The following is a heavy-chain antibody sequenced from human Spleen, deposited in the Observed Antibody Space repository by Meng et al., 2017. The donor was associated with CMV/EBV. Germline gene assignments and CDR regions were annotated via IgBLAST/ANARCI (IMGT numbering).Heavy chain of an antibody. D-gene: IGHD2-2*01. Sequence: GGSLRLSCAASAFSVSSNSMTWVRQAPGKGLEWVSYISGSSSTIYYVDSVKGRFTISRDNAKNSLYPQMNSLRAEDTAVYYCARELLNNQGYCRSTSCYESYGMDVWGQGTTVTVSS. CDR1: AFSVSSNS. V-gene: IGHV3-48*04. CDR3: ARELLNNQGYCRSTSCYESYGMDV. J-gene: IGHJ6*02. CDR2: ISGSSSTI.